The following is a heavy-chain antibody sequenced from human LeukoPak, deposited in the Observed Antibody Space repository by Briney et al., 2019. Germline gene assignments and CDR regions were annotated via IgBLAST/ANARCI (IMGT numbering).Heavy chain of an antibody. Sequence: GGSLRLSCAASGFIFSSHGMNGVRQAPGKGLEWVSSISSSSSYIYYADSVKGRFTISRDNAKNSLYLQMSSLRAEDTAVYYCAREWKFDIWGQGTMVTVSS. CDR3: AREWKFDI. D-gene: IGHD1-1*01. CDR2: ISSSSSYI. J-gene: IGHJ3*02. V-gene: IGHV3-21*04. CDR1: GFIFSSHG.